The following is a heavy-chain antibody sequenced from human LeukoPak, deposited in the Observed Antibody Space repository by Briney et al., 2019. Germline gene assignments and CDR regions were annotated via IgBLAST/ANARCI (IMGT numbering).Heavy chain of an antibody. J-gene: IGHJ3*02. Sequence: GGSLRLSCAASGFPFNTYAMHWVRRAPGKGPEGVALIWHDGSNENYADSVKGRFTVSRDKSKNTLYLQMNSLGVDDTAVYYCAGDFHDSFDIWGQGTMVIVSS. CDR3: AGDFHDSFDI. V-gene: IGHV3-33*01. CDR1: GFPFNTYA. CDR2: IWHDGSNE.